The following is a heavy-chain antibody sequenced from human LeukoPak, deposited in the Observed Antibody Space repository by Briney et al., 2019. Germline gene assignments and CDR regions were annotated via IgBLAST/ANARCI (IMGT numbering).Heavy chain of an antibody. Sequence: PSQTLSLTCTVSGGSISSSSYYWGWIRQPPGKGLEWIGYIYYSGSTNYNPSLKSRVTISVDTSKNQFSLKLSSVTAADTAVYYCARDATNYDSMAGIDYWGQGTLVTVSS. CDR1: GGSISSSSYY. D-gene: IGHD3-22*01. J-gene: IGHJ4*02. V-gene: IGHV4-61*05. CDR2: IYYSGST. CDR3: ARDATNYDSMAGIDY.